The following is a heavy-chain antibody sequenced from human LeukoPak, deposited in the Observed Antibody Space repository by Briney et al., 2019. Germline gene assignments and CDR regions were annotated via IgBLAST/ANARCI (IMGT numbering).Heavy chain of an antibody. J-gene: IGHJ1*01. CDR2: VYYSGST. V-gene: IGHV4-59*08. CDR3: ARHEVDYDTSGLTHRPEYFQH. D-gene: IGHD3-22*01. Sequence: PSETLSLTCAVYGGSFSGYYWSWIRQPPGKGLEWIGYVYYSGSTNYNPSLKSRVTISVDTSKNQFSLKLSSVTAADTAVYYCARHEVDYDTSGLTHRPEYFQHWGQGTLVTVSS. CDR1: GGSFSGYY.